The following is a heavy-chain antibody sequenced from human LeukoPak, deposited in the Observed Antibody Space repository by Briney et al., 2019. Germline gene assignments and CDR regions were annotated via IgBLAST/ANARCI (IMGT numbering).Heavy chain of an antibody. Sequence: GRSLRLSCAASGFTFSSYGMHWVRQAPGKRLEWVAVISYDGSNKYYADSVTGRFTISRDNSKNTLYLQMNSLRAEDTAVYYCANLFSDGYNTPLDYWGQGTLVTVSS. CDR3: ANLFSDGYNTPLDY. D-gene: IGHD5-24*01. J-gene: IGHJ4*02. CDR1: GFTFSSYG. V-gene: IGHV3-30*18. CDR2: ISYDGSNK.